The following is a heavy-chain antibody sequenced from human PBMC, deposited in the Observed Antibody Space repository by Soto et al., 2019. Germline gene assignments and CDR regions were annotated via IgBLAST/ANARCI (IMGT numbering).Heavy chain of an antibody. D-gene: IGHD3-3*01. CDR1: GFTFTSSA. CDR3: AAEAYYDFWSGYDYYGMDV. CDR2: IVVGSGNT. J-gene: IGHJ6*02. V-gene: IGHV1-58*01. Sequence: GASVKVSCKASGFTFTSSAVQWVRQARGQRLEWIGWIVVGSGNTNYAQKFQERVTITRDMSTSTAYMELSSLRSEDTAVYYCAAEAYYDFWSGYDYYGMDVWGQGTTVTVSS.